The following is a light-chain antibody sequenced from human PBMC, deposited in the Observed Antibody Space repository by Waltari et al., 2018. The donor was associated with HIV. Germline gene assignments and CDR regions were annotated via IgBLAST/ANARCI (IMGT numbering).Light chain of an antibody. J-gene: IGKJ4*01. CDR2: AIS. V-gene: IGKV3-15*01. CDR1: QSVRSN. Sequence: EVVMTQYPAILSVSPGEGATLSCRASQSVRSNFAWYQQKPGQAPRLLIYAISTRATGIPARFSGGGSGTEFTLTISSLQSEDFAVYYCQQYNTWPLTFGGGTRVEIK. CDR3: QQYNTWPLT.